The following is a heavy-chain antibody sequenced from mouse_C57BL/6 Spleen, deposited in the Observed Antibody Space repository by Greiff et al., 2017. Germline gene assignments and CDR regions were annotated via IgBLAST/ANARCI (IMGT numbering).Heavy chain of an antibody. CDR2: ISSGSSTI. CDR1: GFTFSDYG. J-gene: IGHJ3*01. V-gene: IGHV5-17*01. Sequence: EVTLMESGGGLVKPGGSLKLSCAASGFTFSDYGMHWVRQAPEKGLEWVAYISSGSSTIYYADTVKGRFPISRENAKNTLFLQMTSLRSEDTAMYYCARVYDFAWFAYWGKGTLVTVSA. CDR3: ARVYDFAWFAY. D-gene: IGHD2-4*01.